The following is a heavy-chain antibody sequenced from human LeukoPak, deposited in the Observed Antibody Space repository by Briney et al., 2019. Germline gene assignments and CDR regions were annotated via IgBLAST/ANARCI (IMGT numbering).Heavy chain of an antibody. CDR2: IYYSGST. D-gene: IGHD1-26*01. CDR3: ARGRSNYYGMDV. CDR1: GGSISSGGYY. Sequence: SQTLSLTCTVSGGSISSGGYYWSWIRQHPGKGLEWIGYIYYSGSTYYNPSLKSRVTISVDTSKNQFSLKVSSVTAADTAVYYCARGRSNYYGMDVWGQGTTVTVSS. J-gene: IGHJ6*02. V-gene: IGHV4-31*03.